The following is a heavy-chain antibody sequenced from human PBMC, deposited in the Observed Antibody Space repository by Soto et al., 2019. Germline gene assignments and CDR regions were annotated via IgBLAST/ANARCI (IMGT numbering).Heavy chain of an antibody. V-gene: IGHV5-51*01. CDR2: IYPGDSDT. J-gene: IGHJ4*02. CDR1: GYSFTSYW. Sequence: GESLKIACKGSGYSFTSYWIGWVRQMPGKGLEWMGIIYPGDSDTRYSPSFQGQVTISADKSISTAYLQWSSLKALDTALYYCALTGWLQRRGIDYWGQGTLVTVSS. D-gene: IGHD5-12*01. CDR3: ALTGWLQRRGIDY.